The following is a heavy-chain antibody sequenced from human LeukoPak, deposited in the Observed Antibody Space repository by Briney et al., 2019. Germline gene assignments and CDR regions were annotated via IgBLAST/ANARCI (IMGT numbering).Heavy chain of an antibody. CDR2: IYYSGST. D-gene: IGHD5-18*01. Sequence: TSGTLSLACAVSGGSISSSNWWSWVRQPPGKGLEWIGYIYYSGSTYYNPSLKSRVTISVDTSKNQFSLKLSSVTAADTAVYYCARIAGYNYGYNYFDSWGQGTLVTVSS. CDR3: ARIAGYNYGYNYFDS. CDR1: GGSISSSNW. J-gene: IGHJ4*02. V-gene: IGHV4-4*02.